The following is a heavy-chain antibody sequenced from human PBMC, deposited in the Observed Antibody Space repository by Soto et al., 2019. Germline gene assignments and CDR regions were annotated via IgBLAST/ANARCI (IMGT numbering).Heavy chain of an antibody. V-gene: IGHV1-3*01. J-gene: IGHJ6*02. CDR3: ARGVVVPAAIPGYYYYYGMDV. CDR2: INAGNGNT. Sequence: ASVKVSCKASGYTFTSYAMHWVRQAPGQRLEWMGWINAGNGNTKYSQKFQGRVTITRDTSASTAYMELSSLRSEDTAVYYCARGVVVPAAIPGYYYYYGMDVWGQGTTVTVS. CDR1: GYTFTSYA. D-gene: IGHD2-2*02.